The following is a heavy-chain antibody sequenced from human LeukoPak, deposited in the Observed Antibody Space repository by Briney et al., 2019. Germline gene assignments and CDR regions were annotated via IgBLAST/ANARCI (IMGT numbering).Heavy chain of an antibody. D-gene: IGHD3-3*01. J-gene: IGHJ4*02. CDR3: ARDSPSGGYDFWSGYHGGFDY. V-gene: IGHV3-48*03. CDR2: ISSGSTI. CDR1: GFTFSSCE. Sequence: PGGSLRLSCAASGFTFSSCEMNWVRQAPGKGLEWVSYISSGSTIYYADSVKGRFTISRDNAKNSLYLQMNSLRAEDTAVYYCARDSPSGGYDFWSGYHGGFDYWGQGTLVTVSS.